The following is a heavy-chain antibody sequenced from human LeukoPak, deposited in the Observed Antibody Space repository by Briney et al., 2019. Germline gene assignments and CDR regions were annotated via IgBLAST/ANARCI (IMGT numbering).Heavy chain of an antibody. Sequence: ASVKVSCKASGYTFTSYGISWVRQAPGQGLEWMGWISAYNGNTNYAQKLQGRVTMTTDTSTSTAYMELRSLRSDDTAVYYCAREGAGDFWGGYYSGYGMDVWGQGTTVTVSS. D-gene: IGHD3-3*01. CDR1: GYTFTSYG. CDR2: ISAYNGNT. CDR3: AREGAGDFWGGYYSGYGMDV. J-gene: IGHJ6*02. V-gene: IGHV1-18*01.